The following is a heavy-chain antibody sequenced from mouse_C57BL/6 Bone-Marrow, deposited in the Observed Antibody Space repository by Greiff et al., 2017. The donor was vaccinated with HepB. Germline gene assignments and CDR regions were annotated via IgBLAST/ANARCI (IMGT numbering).Heavy chain of an antibody. J-gene: IGHJ1*03. Sequence: QVQLQQPGAELVKPGASVKLSCKASGYTFTSYWMHWVKQRPGQGLEWIGMIHPNSGSTNYNEKFKSKATLTVDKSSSTAYMQLSSLTSEDSVVYYCARDFNYGSSYWYFDVWGTGTTVTVSS. CDR3: ARDFNYGSSYWYFDV. V-gene: IGHV1-64*01. CDR2: IHPNSGST. CDR1: GYTFTSYW. D-gene: IGHD1-1*01.